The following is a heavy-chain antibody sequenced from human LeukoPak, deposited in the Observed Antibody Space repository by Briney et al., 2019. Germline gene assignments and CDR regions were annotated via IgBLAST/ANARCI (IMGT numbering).Heavy chain of an antibody. CDR2: FDPEDGEA. J-gene: IGHJ6*03. CDR3: ATPAIAARQNRRRILYYSYYYMDV. V-gene: IGHV1-24*01. D-gene: IGHD6-6*01. CDR1: GYTLTELS. Sequence: ASVKVSCKVSGYTLTELSMHWVRQAPGKGLEWMGGFDPEDGEAFYAQKFQGRVTMTEDTSTGTSYMELSSLRSEDTAVYYCATPAIAARQNRRRILYYSYYYMDVWGKGTTVTVSS.